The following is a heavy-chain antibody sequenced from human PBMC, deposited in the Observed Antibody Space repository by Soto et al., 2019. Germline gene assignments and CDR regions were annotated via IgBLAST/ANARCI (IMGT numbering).Heavy chain of an antibody. V-gene: IGHV3-64*02. CDR2: ISSNGGST. D-gene: IGHD6-6*01. CDR1: GFTFSSYA. Sequence: GGSLRLSCAASGFTFSSYAMHWVRQAPGKGLEYVSAISSNGGSTYYADSVKGRFTISRDNSKNTLYLQMGSLRAEDMAVYYCARGSSSSSDYYYYMDVWGKGTTVTVSS. CDR3: ARGSSSSSDYYYYMDV. J-gene: IGHJ6*03.